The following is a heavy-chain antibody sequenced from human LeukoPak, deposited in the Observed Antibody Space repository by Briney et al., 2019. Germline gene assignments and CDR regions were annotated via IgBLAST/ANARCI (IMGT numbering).Heavy chain of an antibody. Sequence: GGSLRLSCAASGFTVSSNYMSWVRQAPGKGLEWVAFVYYDGNNKYYAASVKGRFTISRDNSKNTLYLQMNSLRAEDTAVYYCARDLFRGSTSCYDYWGQGTLVTVSS. V-gene: IGHV3-30*03. CDR2: VYYDGNNK. D-gene: IGHD2-2*01. J-gene: IGHJ4*02. CDR1: GFTVSSNY. CDR3: ARDLFRGSTSCYDY.